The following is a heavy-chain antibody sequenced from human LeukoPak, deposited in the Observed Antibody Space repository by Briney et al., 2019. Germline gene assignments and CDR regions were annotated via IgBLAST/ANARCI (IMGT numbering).Heavy chain of an antibody. CDR3: ARVGRLRGAISWNYDLFYYYYYYMDV. D-gene: IGHD1-7*01. V-gene: IGHV3-11*01. CDR1: GFTFSDYY. J-gene: IGHJ6*03. Sequence: GGSLRLSCAASGFTFSDYYMSWIRQAPGKGLEWVSYISSSGSTIYYADSVKGRFTISRDNAKNSLYLQMNSLRAEDTAVYYCARVGRLRGAISWNYDLFYYYYYYMDVWGKGTTVTVSS. CDR2: ISSSGSTI.